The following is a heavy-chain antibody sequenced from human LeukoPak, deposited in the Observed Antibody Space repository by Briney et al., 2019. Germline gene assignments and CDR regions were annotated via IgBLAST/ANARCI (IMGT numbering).Heavy chain of an antibody. V-gene: IGHV4-38-2*01. Sequence: SETLSLTCAVSGYSISSGYYWGWIRQPPGKGLEWIGTIYYSGSTYYNPSLKSRVTISLDTSKNQFSLKLTSVTAADTAVYYCARVYQSAEYYFDYWGQGNLVSVSS. CDR1: GYSISSGYY. D-gene: IGHD2-2*01. CDR2: IYYSGST. J-gene: IGHJ4*02. CDR3: ARVYQSAEYYFDY.